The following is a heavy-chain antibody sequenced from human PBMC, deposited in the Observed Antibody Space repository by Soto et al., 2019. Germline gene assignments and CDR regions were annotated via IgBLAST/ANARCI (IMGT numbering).Heavy chain of an antibody. CDR3: ARVQRGDYYPGFDY. CDR1: GDSISGDYY. J-gene: IGHJ4*02. V-gene: IGHV4-30-4*01. Sequence: QVQLQESGPGRLKPSQTLSLTCTVSGDSISGDYYWSWIRQSPGKGLEWMGHIYYSGGTFYNPFLKSRMTMSIDTFRGQFSLKITSVTAPDTAVYYCARVQRGDYYPGFDYWGQGTLVTVSS. CDR2: IYYSGGT. D-gene: IGHD4-17*01.